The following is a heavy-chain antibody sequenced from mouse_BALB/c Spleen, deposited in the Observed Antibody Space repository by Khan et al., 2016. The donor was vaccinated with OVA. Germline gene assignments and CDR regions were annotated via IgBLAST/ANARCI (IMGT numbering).Heavy chain of an antibody. J-gene: IGHJ3*01. V-gene: IGHV1-77*01. CDR3: ARSYDGAWFAY. Sequence: QVQLQQSGPELMKPGASVKMSCKASGYIFIDYVISWVKQRTGQGLEWIGEIYPGSGRTYYNERFKGKATLTADKSSNTAYLQLSSLTSEDSAVNSCARSYDGAWFAYWGQGTPVTVSA. CDR1: GYIFIDYV. D-gene: IGHD1-1*01. CDR2: IYPGSGRT.